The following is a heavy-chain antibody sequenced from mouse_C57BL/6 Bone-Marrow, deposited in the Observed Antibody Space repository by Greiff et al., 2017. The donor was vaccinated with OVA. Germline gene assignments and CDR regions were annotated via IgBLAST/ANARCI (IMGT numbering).Heavy chain of an antibody. J-gene: IGHJ4*01. Sequence: QVQLKESGPGILQPSQTLSLTCSFSGFSLSTFGMGVGWIRQPSGKGLEWLAHIWWDDDKYYNPALKSRLTISKDTSKNQVFLKIANVDTADTATYYCARIGGTTVVATTGYYYAMDYWGQGTSVTVSS. D-gene: IGHD1-1*01. V-gene: IGHV8-8*01. CDR2: IWWDDDK. CDR1: GFSLSTFGMG. CDR3: ARIGGTTVVATTGYYYAMDY.